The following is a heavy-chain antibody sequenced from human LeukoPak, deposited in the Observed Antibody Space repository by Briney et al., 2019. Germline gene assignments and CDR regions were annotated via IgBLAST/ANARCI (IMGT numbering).Heavy chain of an antibody. V-gene: IGHV3-33*01. D-gene: IGHD3-22*01. CDR1: GFTFSSYG. J-gene: IGHJ4*02. CDR3: ARDQSLTMINYFDY. CDR2: IWYDGSNK. Sequence: GGSLRLSCAASGFTFSSYGMHWVRQAPGKGLERVAVIWYDGSNKYYADSVKGRFTITRDNSKNTLYLQMNSLRAEDTAVYYCARDQSLTMINYFDYWGQGTLVTVSS.